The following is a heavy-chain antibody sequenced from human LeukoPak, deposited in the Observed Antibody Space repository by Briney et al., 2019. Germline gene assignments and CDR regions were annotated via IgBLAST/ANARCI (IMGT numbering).Heavy chain of an antibody. CDR3: ARANRYDLYFDY. D-gene: IGHD5-12*01. CDR1: GGSISRYY. J-gene: IGHJ4*02. CDR2: IYYSGSS. V-gene: IGHV4-59*01. Sequence: PSETLSLTCTVSGGSISRYYWSWIRHPPEKGLEWIGYIYYSGSSNYNPSLKSRVIISGDTSKNQVSLKLSSVTAADTDVYYCARANRYDLYFDYWGQGTLVTVSS.